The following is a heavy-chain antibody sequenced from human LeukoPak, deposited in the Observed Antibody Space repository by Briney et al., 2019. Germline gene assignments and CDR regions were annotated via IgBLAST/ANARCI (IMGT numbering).Heavy chain of an antibody. V-gene: IGHV3-23*01. J-gene: IGHJ4*02. D-gene: IGHD3-22*01. Sequence: GGSLRLSCAASGFTFSNYAMSWVRQAPGKGLEWVSTISGSGGSTYYADSVKGRFTISRDNSKNTLYLQMNSLRAEDTAVYYCATWDYYDSSGYYAYSFDYWGQGTLVTVSS. CDR3: ATWDYYDSSGYYAYSFDY. CDR1: GFTFSNYA. CDR2: ISGSGGST.